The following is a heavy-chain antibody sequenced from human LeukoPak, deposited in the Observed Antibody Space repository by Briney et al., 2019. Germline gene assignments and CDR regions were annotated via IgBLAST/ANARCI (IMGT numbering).Heavy chain of an antibody. D-gene: IGHD2-21*02. V-gene: IGHV3-7*01. CDR1: GFTFSDYW. J-gene: IGHJ4*02. CDR2: IDQDGSSE. CDR3: ARGDWAPFDY. Sequence: GGSLRLSCAASGFTFSDYWMNWVRQAPGKGLEWVADIDQDGSSEYYVGSVQGRFTISRDNAKNSLYLQMNSLRAEDTAVYYCARGDWAPFDYWGQGSLLTVSS.